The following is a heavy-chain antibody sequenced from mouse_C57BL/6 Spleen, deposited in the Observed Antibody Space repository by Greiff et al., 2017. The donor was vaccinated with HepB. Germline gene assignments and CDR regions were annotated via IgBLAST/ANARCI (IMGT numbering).Heavy chain of an antibody. D-gene: IGHD1-1*01. CDR1: GYTFTDYN. V-gene: IGHV1-22*01. CDR2: INPNNGGT. Sequence: EVQLQQSGPELVKPGASVKMSCKASGYTFTDYNMHWVKQSHGKSLEWIGYINPNNGGTSYNQKFKGKATLTVNKSSSTAYMELRSLTSEDAAVYSCATITTVVATNYWGQGTTLTVSS. J-gene: IGHJ2*01. CDR3: ATITTVVATNY.